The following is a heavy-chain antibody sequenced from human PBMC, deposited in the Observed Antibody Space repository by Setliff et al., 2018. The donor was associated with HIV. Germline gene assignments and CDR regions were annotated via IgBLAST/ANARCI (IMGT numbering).Heavy chain of an antibody. CDR2: VFYSGGT. D-gene: IGHD3-10*01. CDR3: ARLVRGGSGHYFDY. Sequence: LSLTCAVSGVTFSSNNYYWGWIRQPPGKGLEWIGTVFYSGGTSYSPPLKSRVTISVDTSKNQFSLKLKSVTAAATALYYCARLVRGGSGHYFDYWGQGKLVTVS. V-gene: IGHV4-39*07. J-gene: IGHJ4*02. CDR1: GVTFSSNNYY.